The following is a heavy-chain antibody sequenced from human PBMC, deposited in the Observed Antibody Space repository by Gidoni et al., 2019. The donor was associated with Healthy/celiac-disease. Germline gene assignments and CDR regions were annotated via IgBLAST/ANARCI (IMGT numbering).Heavy chain of an antibody. J-gene: IGHJ4*02. V-gene: IGHV7-4-1*02. Sequence: QVQLVQSGSELKKPGASVTVSCKASGYTFTSYAMNRVRQAPGQGLEWMGWINTNTGNPTYAQGFTGRFVFSLDTSVSTAYLQISSLKAEDTAVYYCARGPYIYYDRGGDRFDYWGQGTLVTVSS. CDR3: ARGPYIYYDRGGDRFDY. CDR2: INTNTGNP. CDR1: GYTFTSYA. D-gene: IGHD3-22*01.